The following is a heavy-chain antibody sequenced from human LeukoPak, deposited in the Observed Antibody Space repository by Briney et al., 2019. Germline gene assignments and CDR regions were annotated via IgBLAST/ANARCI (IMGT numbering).Heavy chain of an antibody. Sequence: GGSLRLSCAASGFTFSNAWMSWVRQAPGKGLEWVGRIKSKTDGGTTDYAAPVKGRFTISRDDSKNTLYLQMNSLKTEDTAVYYCTTYSSSWFRKGYYYYGMDVWGQGTTVTVSS. CDR3: TTYSSSWFRKGYYYYGMDV. J-gene: IGHJ6*02. D-gene: IGHD6-13*01. V-gene: IGHV3-15*01. CDR2: IKSKTDGGTT. CDR1: GFTFSNAW.